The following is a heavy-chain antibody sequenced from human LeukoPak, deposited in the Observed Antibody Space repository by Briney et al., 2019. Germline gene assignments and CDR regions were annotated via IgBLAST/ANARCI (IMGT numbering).Heavy chain of an antibody. CDR1: GGSISSYY. V-gene: IGHV4-59*01. D-gene: IGHD2-15*01. J-gene: IGHJ4*02. Sequence: SETLSLTCTVSGGSISSYYWSWIRQPPGKGLEWIGYIYYSGSTNYNPSLKSRVTISVDTSKNQFSLKLSSVTAADTAVYHCARDSGSNFDYWGQGTLVTVSS. CDR3: ARDSGSNFDY. CDR2: IYYSGST.